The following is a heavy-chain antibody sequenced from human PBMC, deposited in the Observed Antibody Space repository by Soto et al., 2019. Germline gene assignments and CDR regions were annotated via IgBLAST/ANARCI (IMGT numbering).Heavy chain of an antibody. D-gene: IGHD3-16*01. J-gene: IGHJ6*02. Sequence: QVQLVRSGAEVKNPGVSVKVSCKASGYTFTRYGIGWARQAPGQGLEWMGWINTYNGNTNYAQNVQGRVTLTTDTSTSTAYMELRSLRSNDTAIYYCAMVDVYVTPSPQDVWGQGTTVIVSS. V-gene: IGHV1-18*01. CDR3: AMVDVYVTPSPQDV. CDR2: INTYNGNT. CDR1: GYTFTRYG.